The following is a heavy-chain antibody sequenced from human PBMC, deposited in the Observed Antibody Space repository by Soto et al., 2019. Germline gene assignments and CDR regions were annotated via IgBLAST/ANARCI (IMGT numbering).Heavy chain of an antibody. CDR3: ARSPGPSQLLWFGEPHFDY. V-gene: IGHV4-59*01. J-gene: IGHJ4*02. CDR2: IYYSGST. Sequence: SETLSLTCTVSGGSISSYYWSWIRQPPGKGLEWIGYIYYSGSTNYNPSLKSRVTISVDTSKNQFSLKLSSVTAADTAVYYCARSPGPSQLLWFGEPHFDYWGQGTLVTVS. D-gene: IGHD3-10*01. CDR1: GGSISSYY.